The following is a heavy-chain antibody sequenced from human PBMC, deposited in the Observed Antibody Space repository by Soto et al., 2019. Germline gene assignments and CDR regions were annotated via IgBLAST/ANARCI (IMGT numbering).Heavy chain of an antibody. V-gene: IGHV4-31*03. CDR2: IYHSGTT. J-gene: IGHJ6*02. Sequence: QVQLQESGPGLVKPSETLSISCNVSGGSISSDDFFWSWVRQHPARGLEWLGYIYHSGTTYYNPSLQSRITISVDTSKIQYSLKLRSVTASDTAVYFCSRDEDHRSALSGGMDVWGQGTAVTVS. CDR3: SRDEDHRSALSGGMDV. D-gene: IGHD3-10*01. CDR1: GGSISSDDFF.